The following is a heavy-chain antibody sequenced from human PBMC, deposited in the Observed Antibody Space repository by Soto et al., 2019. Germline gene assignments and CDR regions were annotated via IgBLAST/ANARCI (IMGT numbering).Heavy chain of an antibody. V-gene: IGHV3-30*18. CDR3: TKDRATHRNY. D-gene: IGHD5-12*01. Sequence: QAQLVESGGGVVQPGRSMSLSCAASGFTFRNYVMHWVRQAPGKGLEWVAVISSDGSNKYYADSVKGRFTISRDNSKNTLYLQMNSLRIEDTAVYYCTKDRATHRNYWGQGTLVTVSS. CDR2: ISSDGSNK. CDR1: GFTFRNYV. J-gene: IGHJ4*02.